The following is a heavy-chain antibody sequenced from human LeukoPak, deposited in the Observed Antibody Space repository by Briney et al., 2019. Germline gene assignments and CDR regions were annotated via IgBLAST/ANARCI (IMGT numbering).Heavy chain of an antibody. D-gene: IGHD3-22*01. J-gene: IGHJ6*03. CDR2: IRYDGSNK. V-gene: IGHV3-30*02. CDR3: AKDDSAIYYYMDV. Sequence: GGSLRLSCAASGFTFSSYGMHWVRQAPGRGLEWVAFIRYDGSNKYYADSVKGRFTISRDNSKNTLYLQMNSLRAEDTAVYYCAKDDSAIYYYMDVWGKGTTVTVSS. CDR1: GFTFSSYG.